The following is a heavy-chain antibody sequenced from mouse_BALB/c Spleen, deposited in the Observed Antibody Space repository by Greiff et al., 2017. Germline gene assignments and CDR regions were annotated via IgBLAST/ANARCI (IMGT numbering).Heavy chain of an antibody. CDR2: ISSGGST. CDR3: ARIYYDYLDY. J-gene: IGHJ2*01. CDR1: GFTFSSYA. D-gene: IGHD2-4*01. V-gene: IGHV5-6-5*01. Sequence: EVQLVESGGGLVKPGGSLKLSCAASGFTFSSYAMSWVRQTPEKRLEWVASISSGGSTYYPDSVKGRFTISRDNARNILYLQMSSLRSEDTAMYYCARIYYDYLDYWGQGTTLTVSS.